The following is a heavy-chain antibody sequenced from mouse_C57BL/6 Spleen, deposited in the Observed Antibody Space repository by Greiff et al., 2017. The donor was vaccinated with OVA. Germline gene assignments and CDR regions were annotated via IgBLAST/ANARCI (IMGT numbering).Heavy chain of an antibody. V-gene: IGHV1-61*01. CDR3: AREGSFAMDY. CDR1: GYTFTSYW. CDR2: IYPSDSGT. Sequence: QVQLQQSGAELVRPGSSVKLSCKASGYTFTSYWLDWVKQRPGQGLAWIGNIYPSDSGTHYNQKFKDKATLTVDKSSSTAYMQLSSLTSEDSAVYYCAREGSFAMDYWGQGTSVTVSS. D-gene: IGHD1-1*02. J-gene: IGHJ4*01.